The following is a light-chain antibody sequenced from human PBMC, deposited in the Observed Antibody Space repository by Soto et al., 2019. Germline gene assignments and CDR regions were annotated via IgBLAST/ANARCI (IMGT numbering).Light chain of an antibody. V-gene: IGKV3-20*01. CDR3: QHYGNSPPFT. Sequence: EIVFMQSPGTLSLSPGERAILSCRASQSVANNYLAWYRQKPGQAPKILIYDASNRATGIPDRFSGSGSGTDFTLTISRLEPEDFAVYYCQHYGNSPPFTFGPGTKVDIK. CDR2: DAS. CDR1: QSVANNY. J-gene: IGKJ3*01.